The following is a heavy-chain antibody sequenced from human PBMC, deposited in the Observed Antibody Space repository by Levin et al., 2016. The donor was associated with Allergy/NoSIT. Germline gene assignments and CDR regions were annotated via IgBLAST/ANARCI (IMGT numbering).Heavy chain of an antibody. CDR2: MNPNSGNT. D-gene: IGHD1-7*01. J-gene: IGHJ6*02. Sequence: WVRQAPGQGLEWMGWMNPNSGNTGYAQKFQGRVTMTRNTSISTAYMELSSLRSEDTAVYYCATGGGPGTTYYHYVMDVWGQGTTVTVSS. V-gene: IGHV1-8*01. CDR3: ATGGGPGTTYYHYVMDV.